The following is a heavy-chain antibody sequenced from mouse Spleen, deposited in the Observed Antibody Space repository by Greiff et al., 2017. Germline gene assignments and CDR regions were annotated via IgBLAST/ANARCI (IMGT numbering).Heavy chain of an antibody. J-gene: IGHJ2*01. CDR2: ISSGSSTI. V-gene: IGHV5-17*01. Sequence: DVRLVESGGGLVKPGGSLKLSCAASGFTFSDYGMHWVRQAPEKGLEWVAYISSGSSTIYYADTVKGRFTISRDNAKNTLFLQMTSLRSEDTAMYYCARGFTTATDYWGQGTTLTVSS. D-gene: IGHD1-2*01. CDR3: ARGFTTATDY. CDR1: GFTFSDYG.